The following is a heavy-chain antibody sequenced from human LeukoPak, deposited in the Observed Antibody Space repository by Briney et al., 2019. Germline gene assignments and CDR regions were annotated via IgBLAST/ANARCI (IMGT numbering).Heavy chain of an antibody. CDR2: IYSYNGNT. D-gene: IGHD4-17*01. CDR1: GYTLTDYY. J-gene: IGHJ4*02. Sequence: GASVKLSCKASGYTLTDYYMHWVRQAPGQGLEWMGWIYSYNGNTNYAQKFQGRVTMTTDTSTSIAYVELRSLTSDDTDVYYCARLKNYGDYGYWGQGTPVTVSS. V-gene: IGHV1-18*04. CDR3: ARLKNYGDYGY.